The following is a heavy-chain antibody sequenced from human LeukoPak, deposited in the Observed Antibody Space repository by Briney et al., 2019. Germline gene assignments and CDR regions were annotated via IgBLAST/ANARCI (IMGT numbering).Heavy chain of an antibody. CDR2: INPNSGGT. CDR1: GYTFTGYY. Sequence: ASVKVSCKASGYTFTGYYMHWVRQAPGQGLEWMGRINPNSGGTNYAQKFQGRVTITADESTSTAYMELSSLRSEDTAVYYCARDLGMYYFDYWGQGTLVTVSS. V-gene: IGHV1-2*06. CDR3: ARDLGMYYFDY. J-gene: IGHJ4*02.